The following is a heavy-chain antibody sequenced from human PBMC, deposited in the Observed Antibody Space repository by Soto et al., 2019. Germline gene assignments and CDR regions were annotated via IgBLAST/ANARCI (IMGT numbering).Heavy chain of an antibody. V-gene: IGHV6-1*01. J-gene: IGHJ4*02. Sequence: QVQLQQSGPGLVKPSQTLSVTCAISGDSVSSNSAAWNWIRQSPSRGLEWLGRAYYRSKWYIDYAESVKSRIIINPDTFKNQLSLQLNSVTPEDTAVYYCVRDSHHTSGIVGNIDFWSQGTLVTVSS. D-gene: IGHD1-26*01. CDR1: GDSVSSNSAA. CDR2: AYYRSKWYI. CDR3: VRDSHHTSGIVGNIDF.